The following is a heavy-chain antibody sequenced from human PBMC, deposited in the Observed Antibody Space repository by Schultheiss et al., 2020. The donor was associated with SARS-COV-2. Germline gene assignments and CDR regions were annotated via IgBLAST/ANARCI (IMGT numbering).Heavy chain of an antibody. J-gene: IGHJ6*02. Sequence: SETLSLTCTVSGGSISSYYWSWIRQPPGKGLEWIGYIYYNGGTIYNPSLKSRVTISVDTSKNQFSLKLSSVTAADTAVYYCARVSLPGGPDYYYYGMDVWGQGTTVTVSS. D-gene: IGHD3-10*01. CDR1: GGSISSYY. CDR3: ARVSLPGGPDYYYYGMDV. CDR2: IYYNGGT. V-gene: IGHV4-59*01.